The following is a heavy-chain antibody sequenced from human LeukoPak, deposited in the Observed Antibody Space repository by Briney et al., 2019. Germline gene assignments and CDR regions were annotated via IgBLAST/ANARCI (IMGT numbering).Heavy chain of an antibody. CDR2: IFYSGST. D-gene: IGHD3-10*01. V-gene: IGHV4-39*07. Sequence: SETLSLTCTVSGGSFSTSNYYWGWIRQPPGKGLEWIGNIFYSGSTYYSPSLRSRVTISLDTSRNQFSLKLNSVTAADTAVYYCARVFDSGSQAYFYYMDVWGKGTTVTISS. CDR1: GGSFSTSNYY. CDR3: ARVFDSGSQAYFYYMDV. J-gene: IGHJ6*03.